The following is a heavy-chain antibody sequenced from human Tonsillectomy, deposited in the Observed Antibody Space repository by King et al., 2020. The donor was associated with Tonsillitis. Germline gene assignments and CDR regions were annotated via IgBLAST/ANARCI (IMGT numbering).Heavy chain of an antibody. V-gene: IGHV1-3*01. CDR1: GYTFTSYF. Sequence: VQLVQSGAEMKKPGASVTISCKTAGYTFTSYFVHWVRQTPGQRLEWLGWINADSGNTISSQKFQGRVTISRDTSASTVYMELNTLQSEDTAVYYCARIQGYSYGYFDYWGQGTLVTV. D-gene: IGHD5-18*01. CDR2: INADSGNT. CDR3: ARIQGYSYGYFDY. J-gene: IGHJ4*02.